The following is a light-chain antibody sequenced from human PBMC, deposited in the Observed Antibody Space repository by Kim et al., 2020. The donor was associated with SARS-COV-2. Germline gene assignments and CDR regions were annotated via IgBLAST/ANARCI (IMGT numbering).Light chain of an antibody. V-gene: IGKV1-12*01. CDR2: SAS. J-gene: IGKJ4*01. CDR1: QAINNY. Sequence: SVGDRVTLTCRASQAINNYLAWYQQKPGKAPKLLIYSASTLYTGVPSRFTGFGSGTDFTLTISSLQPEDFATYYCQQVNGLPPVTFGGGTKVDIK. CDR3: QQVNGLPPVT.